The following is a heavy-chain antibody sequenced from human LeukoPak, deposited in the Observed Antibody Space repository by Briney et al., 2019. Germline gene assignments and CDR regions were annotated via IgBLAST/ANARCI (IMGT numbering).Heavy chain of an antibody. J-gene: IGHJ4*02. CDR2: ISGSGGST. V-gene: IGHV3-23*01. CDR3: AKVPGRATVTKFDY. Sequence: GGSLRLSCAASGFTFSSYAMSWVRQAPGKGLEWVSAISGSGGSTYYADSVKGRFTISGDNSKNTLYLQMNSLRAEDTAVYYCAKVPGRATVTKFDYWGQGTLVTVSS. CDR1: GFTFSSYA. D-gene: IGHD4-17*01.